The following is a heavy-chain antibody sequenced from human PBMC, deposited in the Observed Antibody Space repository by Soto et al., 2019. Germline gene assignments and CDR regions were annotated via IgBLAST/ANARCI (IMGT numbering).Heavy chain of an antibody. Sequence: GGSLRLSCAASGFTFSSYIMTWVRQAPGKGLEWVSTISSGSSYIFYADSVKGRFTVSRDDANNSLYLQMNSLRADDTAVYYCARGSTMTTSWGQGTLVTVSS. CDR3: ARGSTMTTS. V-gene: IGHV3-21*01. CDR1: GFTFSSYI. CDR2: ISSGSSYI. J-gene: IGHJ5*02. D-gene: IGHD4-17*01.